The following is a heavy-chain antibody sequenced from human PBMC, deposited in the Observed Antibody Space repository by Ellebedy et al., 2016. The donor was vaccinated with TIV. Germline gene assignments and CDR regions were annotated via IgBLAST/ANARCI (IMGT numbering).Heavy chain of an antibody. V-gene: IGHV4-59*13. CDR1: GGSITPYY. CDR2: IYYSGST. D-gene: IGHD1-1*01. J-gene: IGHJ6*03. CDR3: TRGRWNLDV. Sequence: SETLSLXXTVSGGSITPYYWSWIRRSPGKGLEWIGYIYYSGSTNYNPSLKSRVTISVDTSKNQFSLRLTSVIAADTAVYYCTRGRWNLDVWGKGTTVTVSS.